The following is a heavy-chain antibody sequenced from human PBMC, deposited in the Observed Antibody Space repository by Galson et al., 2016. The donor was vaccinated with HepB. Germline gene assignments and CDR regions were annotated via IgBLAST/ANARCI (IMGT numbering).Heavy chain of an antibody. CDR3: ARVDYGSGWREGWFDP. CDR2: ISSSSCHT. V-gene: IGHV3-11*06. CDR1: GLTFSDFY. J-gene: IGHJ5*02. Sequence: SLRLSCAASGLTFSDFYMSWIRQAPGKGLEWVSYISSSSCHTNYADSVKGRFTISRDNANNSLYLQMNSLRVEDTAVYYCARVDYGSGWREGWFDPWGQGTLVTVSS. D-gene: IGHD6-19*01.